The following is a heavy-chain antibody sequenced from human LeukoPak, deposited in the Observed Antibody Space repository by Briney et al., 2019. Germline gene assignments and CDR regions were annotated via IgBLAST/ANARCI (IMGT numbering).Heavy chain of an antibody. Sequence: SETLSLTCTVSGGSISSSSYYWGWIRQPPGKGLEWIGNIHYSGSTYYNPPLKSRVTISVDTSKNQFSLKLSSVTAADTAVYYCARHQGYRGPFSLDYWGQGTLVTVSS. CDR3: ARHQGYRGPFSLDY. D-gene: IGHD3-10*01. V-gene: IGHV4-39*01. J-gene: IGHJ4*02. CDR1: GGSISSSSYY. CDR2: IHYSGST.